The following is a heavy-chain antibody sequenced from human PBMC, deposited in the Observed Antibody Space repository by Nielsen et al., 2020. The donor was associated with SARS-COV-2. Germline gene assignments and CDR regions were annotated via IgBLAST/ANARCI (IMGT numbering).Heavy chain of an antibody. CDR2: IYYSGST. D-gene: IGHD2-21*02. J-gene: IGHJ4*02. CDR1: GGSISSSSYY. V-gene: IGHV4-39*01. Sequence: SETLSLTCTVSGGSISSSSYYWGWIRQPPGKGLEWIGSIYYSGSTYYNPSLKSRVTISVDTSKNQFSLKLSSVTAADTAVYYCARRRANVVVTALGSRDYWGQGTLVTVSS. CDR3: ARRRANVVVTALGSRDY.